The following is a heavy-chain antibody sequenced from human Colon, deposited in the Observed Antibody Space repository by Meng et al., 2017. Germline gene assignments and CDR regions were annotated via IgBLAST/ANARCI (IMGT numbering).Heavy chain of an antibody. V-gene: IGHV3-7*01. J-gene: IGHJ6*02. CDR2: IKQDGSEK. CDR1: GFTFSSYW. CDR3: ARAGLLWFGELLWWGGYYYGMDV. Sequence: GESLKISCAASGFTFSSYWMSWVRQAPGKGLEWVANIKQDGSEKDYVDSVKGRFTISRDNAKNSLYLQMDSLRAEDTAVYYCARAGLLWFGELLWWGGYYYGMDVWGQGTTVTVSS. D-gene: IGHD3-10*01.